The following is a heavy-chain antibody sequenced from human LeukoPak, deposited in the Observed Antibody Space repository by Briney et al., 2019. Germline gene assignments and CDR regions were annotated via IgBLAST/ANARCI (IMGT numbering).Heavy chain of an antibody. Sequence: PSETLSLTCAVSGYSISSGYYWGWIRQPPGKGLEWIGSIYHSGSTYYNPSLKSRVTISVDTSNNQFSLKLSSVTAADTAVYYCARRTYSYGPFFDYWGQGTLVTVSS. CDR3: ARRTYSYGPFFDY. D-gene: IGHD5-18*01. V-gene: IGHV4-38-2*01. CDR1: GYSISSGYY. CDR2: IYHSGST. J-gene: IGHJ4*02.